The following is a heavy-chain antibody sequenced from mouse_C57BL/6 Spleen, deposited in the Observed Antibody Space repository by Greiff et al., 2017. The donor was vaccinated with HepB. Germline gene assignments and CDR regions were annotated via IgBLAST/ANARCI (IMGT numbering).Heavy chain of an antibody. CDR1: GFTFSSYG. CDR2: ISSGGSYT. J-gene: IGHJ4*01. V-gene: IGHV5-6*01. D-gene: IGHD1-1*01. Sequence: EVHLVESGGDLVKPGGSLKLSCAASGFTFSSYGMSWVRQTPDKRLEWVATISSGGSYTYYPDSVKGRFTISRDNAKNTLYLQMSSLKSEDTAMYYCARRDPNDYGSSRDYYAMDYWGQGTSVTVSS. CDR3: ARRDPNDYGSSRDYYAMDY.